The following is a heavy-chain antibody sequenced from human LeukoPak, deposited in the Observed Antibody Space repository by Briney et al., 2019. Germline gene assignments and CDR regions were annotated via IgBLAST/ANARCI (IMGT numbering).Heavy chain of an antibody. Sequence: SQTLSLTCTVSGGSISSGGYYWSWIRQHPGKGLEWIGYIYYSGSTYYNPSLKSRVTTSVDTSKNQFSLKLSSVTAADTAVYYCARDGAEYYDSSGYYAQGWFDPWGQGTLVTVSS. CDR2: IYYSGST. D-gene: IGHD3-22*01. CDR3: ARDGAEYYDSSGYYAQGWFDP. CDR1: GGSISSGGYY. V-gene: IGHV4-31*03. J-gene: IGHJ5*02.